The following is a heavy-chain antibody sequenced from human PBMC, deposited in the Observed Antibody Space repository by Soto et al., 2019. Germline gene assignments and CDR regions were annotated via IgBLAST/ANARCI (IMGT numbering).Heavy chain of an antibody. Sequence: DVQLVESGGGLIQPGGSLRLSCAAFGLTVSGKKYVAWVRQAPGKGLEWVSAVYDVDGTYYADSVQGRFTISRDNAKNSLYLQMNSLRAEDTAVYYCARPQQKQYYSYGMDVWGQGTTVTVSS. D-gene: IGHD6-13*01. CDR3: ARPQQKQYYSYGMDV. J-gene: IGHJ6*02. CDR1: GLTVSGKKY. V-gene: IGHV3-53*01. CDR2: VYDVDGT.